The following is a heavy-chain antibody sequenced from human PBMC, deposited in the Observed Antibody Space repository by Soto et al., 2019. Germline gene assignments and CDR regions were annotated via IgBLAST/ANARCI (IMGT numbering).Heavy chain of an antibody. J-gene: IGHJ6*02. CDR2: IYPGDSDT. D-gene: IGHD3-22*01. CDR3: ARSEDYYDSSGYGPYYYGMDV. Sequence: LKISCKGSGYSFTSYWIGWVRQMPGKGLEWMGIIYPGDSDTRYSPSFQGQVTISADKSISTAYLQWSSLKASDTAMYYCARSEDYYDSSGYGPYYYGMDVWGQGTTVTVSS. V-gene: IGHV5-51*01. CDR1: GYSFTSYW.